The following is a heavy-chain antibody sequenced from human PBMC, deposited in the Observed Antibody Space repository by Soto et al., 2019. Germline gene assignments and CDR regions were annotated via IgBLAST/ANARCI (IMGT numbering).Heavy chain of an antibody. CDR3: ALTAAFVGVVIEGDYIDV. CDR1: GFTFSSYS. CDR2: ISSSSSYI. D-gene: IGHD3-3*01. Sequence: EVQLVESGGGLVKPGGSLRLSCAASGFTFSSYSMNWVRQAPGKGLEWVSSISSSSSYIYYADSVKGRFTISRDNAKNSLYLQMNSLRAEDTAVYYCALTAAFVGVVIEGDYIDVWGKGTPVTVSS. J-gene: IGHJ6*03. V-gene: IGHV3-21*01.